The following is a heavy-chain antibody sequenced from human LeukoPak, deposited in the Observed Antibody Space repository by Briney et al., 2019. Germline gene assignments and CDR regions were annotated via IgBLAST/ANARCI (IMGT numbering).Heavy chain of an antibody. D-gene: IGHD3-22*01. CDR1: GFTFSSYA. CDR2: ISGSGGST. J-gene: IGHJ4*02. V-gene: IGHV3-23*01. Sequence: PGGSLRLSCAASGFTFSSYAMSWVRQAPGKGLEWVSAISGSGGSTYYADSVKGRFTISRDNSKNTLYLQMNSLRAEDTAVYYCAREGYYDSSGYYDYWGQGTLVTVSS. CDR3: AREGYYDSSGYYDY.